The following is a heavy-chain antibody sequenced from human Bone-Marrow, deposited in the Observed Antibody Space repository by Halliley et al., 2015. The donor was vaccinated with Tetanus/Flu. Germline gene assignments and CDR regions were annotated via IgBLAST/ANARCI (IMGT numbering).Heavy chain of an antibody. CDR1: GFTFSDSY. V-gene: IGHV3-11*06. CDR2: ISGSGRHT. CDR3: AREMTVNAMDV. J-gene: IGHJ6*02. D-gene: IGHD4-17*01. Sequence: SLRLSCAASGFTFSDSYTSWIRQAPGKGLEWVAYISGSGRHTNYADSVRGRFTISRDNAKKSVYLQMNSLRGDDTAVYYCAREMTVNAMDVWGQGTTVTVSS.